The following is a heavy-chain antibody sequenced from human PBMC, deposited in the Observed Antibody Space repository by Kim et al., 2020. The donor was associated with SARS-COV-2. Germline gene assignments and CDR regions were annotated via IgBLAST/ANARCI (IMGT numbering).Heavy chain of an antibody. CDR1: GFTFSSYS. D-gene: IGHD6-6*01. V-gene: IGHV3-21*01. Sequence: GGSLRLSCAASGFTFSSYSMNWVRQAPGKGLEWVSSISSSSSYIYYADSVKGRFTISRDNAKNSLYLQMNSLRAEDTAVYYCARVPGEQLVPGNDDYWGQGTLVTVSS. CDR3: ARVPGEQLVPGNDDY. J-gene: IGHJ4*02. CDR2: ISSSSSYI.